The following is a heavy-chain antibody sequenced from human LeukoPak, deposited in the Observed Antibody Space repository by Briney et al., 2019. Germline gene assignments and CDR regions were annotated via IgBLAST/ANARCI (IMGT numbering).Heavy chain of an antibody. D-gene: IGHD3-10*01. CDR2: IDGDGSGT. V-gene: IGHV3-74*01. CDR1: GFTFSSYW. Sequence: GGSLRLSCAASGFTFSSYWMHWVRQAPGKGLVWVSRIDGDGSGTSYADSVKGRFTISRDNAKNTLYLQMNSLRAEDTAVYYCGSVFDYWGQGTLVTVSS. CDR3: GSVFDY. J-gene: IGHJ4*02.